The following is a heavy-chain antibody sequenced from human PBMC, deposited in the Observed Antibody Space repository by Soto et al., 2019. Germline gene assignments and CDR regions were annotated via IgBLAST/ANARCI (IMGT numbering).Heavy chain of an antibody. CDR1: GYTFTSYY. CDR2: VSGSNGKT. V-gene: IGHV1-18*04. Sequence: GASVKVSCKASGYTFTSYYMHWVRQAPGQGLEWMGWVSGSNGKTKYAQKFQGRVTMTRETSTSTAHMELRNLTSDDTAVYFCARDFYPLAYYFDPWGQGTLVTVSS. J-gene: IGHJ4*02. CDR3: ARDFYPLAYYFDP.